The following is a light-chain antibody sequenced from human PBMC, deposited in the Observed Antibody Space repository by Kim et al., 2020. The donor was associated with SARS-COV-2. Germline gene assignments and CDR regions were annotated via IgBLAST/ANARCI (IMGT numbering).Light chain of an antibody. J-gene: IGLJ1*01. V-gene: IGLV2-8*01. CDR1: SSNNF. CDR2: EVF. Sequence: QSALTQPPSASGSPGQSVTISCTGTSSNNFVSWYQQYPGKAPRLVIYEVFKRPSGVPDRFSGSKSGNTASLTVSGLQAEDEADYYCCSYVDHNNFVFGTGTKVTV. CDR3: CSYVDHNNFV.